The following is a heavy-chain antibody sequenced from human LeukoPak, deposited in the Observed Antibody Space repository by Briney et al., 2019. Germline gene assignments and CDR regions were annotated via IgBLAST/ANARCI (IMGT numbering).Heavy chain of an antibody. CDR2: INPNSGNI. V-gene: IGHV1-8*03. D-gene: IGHD1-7*01. CDR3: ARTGGPDWNYVGLYYYYYMDV. J-gene: IGHJ6*03. CDR1: GYTFTSYD. Sequence: ASVKVSCKASGYTFTSYDINWVRQATGQGLEWMGWINPNSGNIGYAQKLQGRVTITRNNSKSTAYMELSSLRSEEPAVYYCARTGGPDWNYVGLYYYYYMDVWGKGTTVTVSS.